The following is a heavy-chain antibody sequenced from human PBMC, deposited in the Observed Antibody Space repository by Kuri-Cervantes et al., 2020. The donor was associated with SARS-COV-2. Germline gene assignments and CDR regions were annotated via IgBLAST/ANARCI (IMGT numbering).Heavy chain of an antibody. J-gene: IGHJ4*02. CDR2: FDPDDAET. D-gene: IGHD2-2*01. V-gene: IGHV1-24*01. CDR3: ARGGVVPEVSFDY. Sequence: ASVKVSCKVSGYFLAESSIHWVRQAPGRGLEWMGRFDPDDAETNYAQDFRGRVTMTEDTSTDTAYMELRSLRSEDTAVYYCARGGVVPEVSFDYWGQGTLVTVSS. CDR1: GYFLAESS.